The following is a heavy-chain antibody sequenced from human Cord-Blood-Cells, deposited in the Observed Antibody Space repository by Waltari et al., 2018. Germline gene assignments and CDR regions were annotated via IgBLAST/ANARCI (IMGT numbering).Heavy chain of an antibody. CDR1: GGTFSSYA. D-gene: IGHD3-9*01. CDR2: IIPIFGTA. J-gene: IGHJ3*02. V-gene: IGHV1-69*06. Sequence: QVQLVQSGAEVKKPGSSVKVSCKASGGTFSSYAISWVRQAHGQGLEWMGGIIPIFGTANYAQKFQGRVTITADKSTSTAYMELSSLRSEDTAVYYCARGGSDILTGPDAFDIWGQGTMVTVSS. CDR3: ARGGSDILTGPDAFDI.